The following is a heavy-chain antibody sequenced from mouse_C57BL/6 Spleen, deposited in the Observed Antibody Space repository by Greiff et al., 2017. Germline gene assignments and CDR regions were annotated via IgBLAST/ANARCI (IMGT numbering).Heavy chain of an antibody. Sequence: QVQLQQSGAELVRPGASVTLSCKASGYTFTDYEMHWVKQTPVHGLEWIGAIDPETGGTAYNQKFKGKAILTADKSSSTAYMELRSLTSEDSAVYYCTREGYYYYSWGQGTTLTVSS. CDR2: IDPETGGT. V-gene: IGHV1-15*01. D-gene: IGHD1-1*01. CDR3: TREGYYYYS. J-gene: IGHJ2*01. CDR1: GYTFTDYE.